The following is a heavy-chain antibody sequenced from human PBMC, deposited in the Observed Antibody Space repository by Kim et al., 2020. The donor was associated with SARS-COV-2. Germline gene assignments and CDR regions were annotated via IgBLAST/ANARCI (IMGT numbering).Heavy chain of an antibody. V-gene: IGHV4-59*01. D-gene: IGHD6-19*01. J-gene: IGHJ6*02. CDR3: ARDLGPYSSGWYNGMDV. Sequence: LKSRVTISVDTSKNQFSLKLSSVTAADTAVYYCARDLGPYSSGWYNGMDVWGQGTTVTVSS.